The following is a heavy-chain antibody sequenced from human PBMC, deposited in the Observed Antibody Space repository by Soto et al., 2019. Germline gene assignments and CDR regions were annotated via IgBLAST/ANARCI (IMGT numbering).Heavy chain of an antibody. Sequence: QVQLVETGGGVVQPGRSLRLSCSASGFIYSSCAMHWVRQVPGKGLEWVAVVSHDGTLYPYADSVKGRFTISRDNSRKMLYLQMSSLRPDDTAVYYCVKDRSDTWSFDYWGQGTLVTVSS. CDR3: VKDRSDTWSFDY. CDR1: GFIYSSCA. J-gene: IGHJ4*02. V-gene: IGHV3-30*18. D-gene: IGHD2-8*02. CDR2: VSHDGTLY.